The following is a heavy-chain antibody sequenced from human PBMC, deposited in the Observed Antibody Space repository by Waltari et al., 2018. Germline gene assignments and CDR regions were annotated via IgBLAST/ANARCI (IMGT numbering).Heavy chain of an antibody. Sequence: QVQLQESGPGLVKPSGTLSLTCAVSGDSISSNYWWSWVRQSPGKGLEWMGQVHHSGRTHYNPSLQSRVTISVDKSKNQFSLNLNSVTAADTAVYYCAGDRAIGLFFDYWGQGTLVTVSS. CDR2: VHHSGRT. D-gene: IGHD2-2*01. V-gene: IGHV4-4*02. J-gene: IGHJ4*02. CDR1: GDSISSNYW. CDR3: AGDRAIGLFFDY.